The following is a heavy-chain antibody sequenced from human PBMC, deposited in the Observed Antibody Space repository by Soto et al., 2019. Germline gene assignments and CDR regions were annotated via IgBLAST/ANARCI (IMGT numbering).Heavy chain of an antibody. Sequence: GGPLRLPCPPSGFKLTNYAMSWARKAPGKGLEWVLLISATGGGTYYADSVKGRFTISRDNSHNTLYLQVHSLTAEDTAVDYCAKDRRAGGNSAFYFDFWGQGAQVTVS. D-gene: IGHD3-16*01. J-gene: IGHJ4*02. V-gene: IGHV3-23*01. CDR1: GFKLTNYA. CDR3: AKDRRAGGNSAFYFDF. CDR2: ISATGGGT.